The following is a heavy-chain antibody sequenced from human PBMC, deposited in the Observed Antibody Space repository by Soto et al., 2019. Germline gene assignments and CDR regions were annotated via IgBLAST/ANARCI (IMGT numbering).Heavy chain of an antibody. D-gene: IGHD4-17*01. J-gene: IGHJ4*02. V-gene: IGHV5-51*01. Sequence: PGESLKISCXGSGYSFTSNWIVWVRQMPGKGLEWMGIIYPGDSDTTYSPSFQGQVTISADKSISTAYLQWSSLKASDTAIYYCARRYGPNSEIDYWGQGTLVTVSS. CDR1: GYSFTSNW. CDR3: ARRYGPNSEIDY. CDR2: IYPGDSDT.